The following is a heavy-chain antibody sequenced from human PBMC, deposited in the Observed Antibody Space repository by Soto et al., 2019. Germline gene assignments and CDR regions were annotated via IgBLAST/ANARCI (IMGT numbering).Heavy chain of an antibody. Sequence: GGSLRLSCAASGFTFSSYAMSWVRQAPGKGLEWVSAISGSGGSTYYADSVKGRFTISRDNSKNTLYLQMNSLRAEDTAVYYCAKDRVPARPWLRWGFDYWGQGTLVTVSS. V-gene: IGHV3-23*01. CDR3: AKDRVPARPWLRWGFDY. D-gene: IGHD5-12*01. CDR1: GFTFSSYA. J-gene: IGHJ4*02. CDR2: ISGSGGST.